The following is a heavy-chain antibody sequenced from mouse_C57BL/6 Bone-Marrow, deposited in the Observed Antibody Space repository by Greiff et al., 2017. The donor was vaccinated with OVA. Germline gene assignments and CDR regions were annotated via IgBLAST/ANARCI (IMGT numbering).Heavy chain of an antibody. D-gene: IGHD1-1*01. J-gene: IGHJ2*01. CDR1: GYSFTSYY. Sequence: LQEPGPELVKPGASVKISCKASGYSFTSYYIHWVKQRPGQGLEWIGWIYPGSGNTKYNEKFKGKATLTADTSSSTAYMQLSSLTSEDSAVYYCARGPLITTVYFDYWGQGTTLTVSS. V-gene: IGHV1-66*01. CDR3: ARGPLITTVYFDY. CDR2: IYPGSGNT.